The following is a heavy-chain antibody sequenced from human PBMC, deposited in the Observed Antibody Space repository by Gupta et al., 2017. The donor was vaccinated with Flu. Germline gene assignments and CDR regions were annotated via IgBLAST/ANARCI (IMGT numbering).Heavy chain of an antibody. CDR2: INPRYNST. V-gene: IGHV1-46*03. CDR3: ARDAAPDTDWLDP. CDR1: GYTFTKYY. J-gene: IGHJ5*02. D-gene: IGHD6-25*01. Sequence: ASGYTFTKYYIHWLRQAPGQGLEWMGLINPRYNSTSYAQRFRGRVTMTRDTSTSTVYVELSSLRSDDTAVYYCARDAAPDTDWLDPWGQGTLVTVSS.